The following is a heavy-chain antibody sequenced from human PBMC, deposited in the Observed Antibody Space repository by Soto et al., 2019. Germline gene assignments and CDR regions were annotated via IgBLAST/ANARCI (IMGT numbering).Heavy chain of an antibody. D-gene: IGHD1-1*01. J-gene: IGHJ4*02. V-gene: IGHV3-48*04. CDR3: ARVTTGKSGSFDY. CDR1: GFNFDTYA. Sequence: GGSLRLSCSGSGFNFDTYAMNWVRQAPGKGLEWLSYISSSGSTIYYADSVKGRFTISRDNAENSLYLQMNSLRVEDTAVYYCARVTTGKSGSFDYWGQGTLVTVSS. CDR2: ISSSGSTI.